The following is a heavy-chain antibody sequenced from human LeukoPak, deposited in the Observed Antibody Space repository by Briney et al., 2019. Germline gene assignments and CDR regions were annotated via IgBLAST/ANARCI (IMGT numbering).Heavy chain of an antibody. CDR3: AGRIAAAGTSPFDY. Sequence: PSETLSLTCAVYGGSFSGYYWSWIRQPPGKGLEWIGEINHSGSTNYNPSLKSRVTISVDTSKNQFSLKLSSVTAADTAVYYCAGRIAAAGTSPFDYWGQGTLVTVFS. V-gene: IGHV4-34*01. D-gene: IGHD6-13*01. J-gene: IGHJ4*02. CDR2: INHSGST. CDR1: GGSFSGYY.